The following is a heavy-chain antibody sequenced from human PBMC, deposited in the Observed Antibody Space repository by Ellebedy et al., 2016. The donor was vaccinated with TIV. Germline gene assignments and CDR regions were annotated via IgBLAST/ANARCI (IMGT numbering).Heavy chain of an antibody. Sequence: SETLSLTCAVYGGSFSGYYWSWIRQPPGKGLEWIGEINHSGSTNYNPSLKSRVTISVDTSKNQFSLKLSLVTAADTAVYYCARPIAAAGTPYFDYWGQGTLVTVSS. CDR3: ARPIAAAGTPYFDY. D-gene: IGHD6-13*01. CDR1: GGSFSGYY. CDR2: INHSGST. J-gene: IGHJ4*02. V-gene: IGHV4-34*01.